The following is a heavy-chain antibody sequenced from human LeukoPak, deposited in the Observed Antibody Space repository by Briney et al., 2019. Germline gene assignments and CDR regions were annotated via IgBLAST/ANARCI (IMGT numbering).Heavy chain of an antibody. CDR1: GGTFSSYA. CDR2: IIPIFGTA. CDR3: ARDHLPVRIFTKGACERQMQH. Sequence: SVKVSCKASGGTFSSYAISWVRQAPGQGLEWMGGIIPIFGTANYAQKFQGRVTITTDESTSTAYMELSSLRSEDTAVYYFARDHLPVRIFTKGACERQMQHWGQGTLITVSS. V-gene: IGHV1-69*05. J-gene: IGHJ1*01. D-gene: IGHD2-8*01.